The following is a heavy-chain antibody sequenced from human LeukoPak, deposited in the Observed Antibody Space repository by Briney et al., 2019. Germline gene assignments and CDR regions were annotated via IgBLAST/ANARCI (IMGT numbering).Heavy chain of an antibody. J-gene: IGHJ4*02. V-gene: IGHV3-15*01. CDR2: IKSKTDGGTT. D-gene: IGHD1-26*01. CDR3: TTSHNVEWELLIDY. Sequence: GGSLRLSCAASGFTFSNAWMSWVRQAPGKGLEWVGRIKSKTDGGTTDYAAPVKGRFTISRDDSKNTLYLQMNSLKTEDTAVYYCTTSHNVEWELLIDYWGQGTLVTVSS. CDR1: GFTFSNAW.